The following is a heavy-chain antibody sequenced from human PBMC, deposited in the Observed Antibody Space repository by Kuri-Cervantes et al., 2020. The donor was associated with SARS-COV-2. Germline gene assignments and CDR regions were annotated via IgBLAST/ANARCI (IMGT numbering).Heavy chain of an antibody. CDR3: ASPYSSSWREVGVDY. Sequence: GESLKISCAASGFTFSSYAMHWVRQAPGKGLEWVAVISYDGSNKYYADSVKGRFTISRDNSKNTLYLQMNSLRAEDTVVYYYASPYSSSWREVGVDYWGQGTLVTVSS. V-gene: IGHV3-30-3*01. CDR2: ISYDGSNK. D-gene: IGHD6-13*01. J-gene: IGHJ4*02. CDR1: GFTFSSYA.